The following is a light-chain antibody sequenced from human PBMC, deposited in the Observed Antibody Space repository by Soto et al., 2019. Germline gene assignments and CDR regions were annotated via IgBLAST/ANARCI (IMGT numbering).Light chain of an antibody. CDR2: DAS. J-gene: IGKJ4*01. CDR1: QSVSSY. Sequence: EIVLTQSPATLSLSPGERATLSCRASQSVSSYLAWYQQKPGQAPRLLISDASNRATGIPARFSGSGSGTDFTLTINSLQSEDFAVYYCQPYNNWPLTFGGGTKVEIK. CDR3: QPYNNWPLT. V-gene: IGKV3-11*01.